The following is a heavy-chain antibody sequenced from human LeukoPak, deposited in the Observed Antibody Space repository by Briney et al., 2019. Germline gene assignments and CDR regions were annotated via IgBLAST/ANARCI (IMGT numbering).Heavy chain of an antibody. CDR2: IYTSGST. J-gene: IGHJ6*02. D-gene: IGHD3-3*01. CDR1: GVSISSGSYY. V-gene: IGHV4-61*02. Sequence: SETLSLTCTVSGVSISSGSYYWSWIRQPAGKGLEWIVRIYTSGSTNYNPSLKSRVTISVDTSKNQFSLKLSSVTAADTAVYYCARGVFGVVPMDVWGQGTTVTVSS. CDR3: ARGVFGVVPMDV.